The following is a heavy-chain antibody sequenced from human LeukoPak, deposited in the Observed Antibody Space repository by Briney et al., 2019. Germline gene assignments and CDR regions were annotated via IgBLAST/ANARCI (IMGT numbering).Heavy chain of an antibody. CDR3: ARDGADNSGYYFGSL. Sequence: GGSLRLSCAAPGFTFSSYGMHWVRQAPGKGLEWVSVIYSGGSPDYADSAKGRFTISTDNSKNTLYLQMNSLRVEDTAVYYCARDGADNSGYYFGSLWGQGTVVTVSS. CDR2: IYSGGSP. CDR1: GFTFSSYG. J-gene: IGHJ3*01. D-gene: IGHD3-22*01. V-gene: IGHV3-53*01.